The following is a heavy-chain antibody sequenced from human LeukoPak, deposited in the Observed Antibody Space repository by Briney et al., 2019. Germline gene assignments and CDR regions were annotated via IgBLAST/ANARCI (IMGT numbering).Heavy chain of an antibody. Sequence: SETLSLTCTVSGGSISTYYWSWIRQSRENGLEWIGYIYYSGSTNYNPSLKSRVTISVDTSKNQFSLKLSSVTAADTAVYYCARHETYYYGMDVWGQGTTVTVSS. CDR3: ARHETYYYGMDV. V-gene: IGHV4-59*08. CDR1: GGSISTYY. CDR2: IYYSGST. J-gene: IGHJ6*02.